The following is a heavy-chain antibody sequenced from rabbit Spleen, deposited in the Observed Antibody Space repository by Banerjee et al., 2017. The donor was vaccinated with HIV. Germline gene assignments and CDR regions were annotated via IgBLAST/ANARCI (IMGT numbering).Heavy chain of an antibody. CDR3: ARDSSSSFSSYGMDL. D-gene: IGHD1-1*01. Sequence: QEQLEESGGGLVKPGGTLTLTCTASGFDLSSYYYMCWVRQAPGKGLEWIACINAVTGKAVYASWAKGRFTFSKTSSTTVTLQATSLTAADTATYFCARDSSSSFSSYGMDLWGPGTLVTV. CDR1: GFDLSSYYY. V-gene: IGHV1S45*01. J-gene: IGHJ6*01. CDR2: INAVTGKA.